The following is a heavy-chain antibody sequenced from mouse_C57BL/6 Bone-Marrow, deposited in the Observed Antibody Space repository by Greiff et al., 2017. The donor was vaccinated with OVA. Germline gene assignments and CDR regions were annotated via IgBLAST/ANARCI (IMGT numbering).Heavy chain of an antibody. D-gene: IGHD2-4*01. CDR1: GYAFSSSW. J-gene: IGHJ3*01. V-gene: IGHV1-82*01. Sequence: VQLQESGPELVKPGASVKISCKASGYAFSSSWMNWVKQRPGKGLEWIGRIYPGDGDTNYNGKFKGKATLTADKSSSTAYMQLSSLTSEDSAVYFCAREGIYYDCPPAFAYWGQGTLVTVSA. CDR3: AREGIYYDCPPAFAY. CDR2: IYPGDGDT.